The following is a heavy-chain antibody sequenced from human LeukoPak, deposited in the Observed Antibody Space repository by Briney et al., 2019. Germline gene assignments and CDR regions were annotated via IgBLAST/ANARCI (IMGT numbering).Heavy chain of an antibody. D-gene: IGHD3-22*01. CDR2: ISGSGDST. CDR1: GFTFSSYA. Sequence: PGGSLRLSCAASGFTFSSYAMNWVRQAPGKGLEWVSAISGSGDSTYYADSVKGRFTISRDNSKNTLYLQMNSLRAEDTAVYYCAKDFHASSGYYLDYWGQGTLVTVSS. J-gene: IGHJ4*02. V-gene: IGHV3-23*01. CDR3: AKDFHASSGYYLDY.